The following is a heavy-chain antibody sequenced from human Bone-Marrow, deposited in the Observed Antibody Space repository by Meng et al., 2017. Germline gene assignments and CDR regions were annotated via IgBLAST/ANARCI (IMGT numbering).Heavy chain of an antibody. CDR3: ARDGPHYDVDY. Sequence: GGSLRLSFTTSGFPFYGYGMHWVRQAPGKGLEGVALITSDGSNKYYADYVKGRFTISRDNSKNTLYLQNNSLRAEDTAVYFCARDGPHYDVDYWGQGTMVTVSS. CDR1: GFPFYGYG. CDR2: ITSDGSNK. D-gene: IGHD5-12*01. V-gene: IGHV3-33*01. J-gene: IGHJ4*01.